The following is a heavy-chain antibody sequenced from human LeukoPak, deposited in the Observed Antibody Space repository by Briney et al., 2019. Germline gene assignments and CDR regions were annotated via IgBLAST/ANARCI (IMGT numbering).Heavy chain of an antibody. V-gene: IGHV4-59*08. CDR3: ARPAYGSGSDPYFDY. D-gene: IGHD3-10*01. CDR2: ISYSGST. CDR1: GGSITHYF. J-gene: IGHJ4*02. Sequence: SETLSLTCSVSGGSITHYFWSWIRQPPGKGLEWIGYISYSGSTNYNPSLKSRVTISVDTSKNQFSLKLTSVTAADTAVYYCARPAYGSGSDPYFDYWGQGTLVTVSS.